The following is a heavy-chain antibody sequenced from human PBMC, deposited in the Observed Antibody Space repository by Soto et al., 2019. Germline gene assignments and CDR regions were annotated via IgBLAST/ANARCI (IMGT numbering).Heavy chain of an antibody. V-gene: IGHV3-7*01. Sequence: EVQLVESGGGLVQPGGSLTLSCAASGFTFSNYWMSWVRQAPGKGLEWVANINQDGGEKYYVDSVKGRFTISRDNAENSLFLQMNSLIADDTAMYYCAKGGADYAECESWGQGTLVTVSS. D-gene: IGHD2-21*02. CDR2: INQDGGEK. CDR1: GFTFSNYW. J-gene: IGHJ5*02. CDR3: AKGGADYAECES.